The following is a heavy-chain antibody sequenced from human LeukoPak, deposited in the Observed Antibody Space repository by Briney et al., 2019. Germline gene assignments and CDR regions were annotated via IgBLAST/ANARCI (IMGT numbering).Heavy chain of an antibody. Sequence: ASVKVSCKASGYTFTDYSVHWVRQAPGQGLEWMGWINPNSGGTNYAKKFQGRVTMTRDKSISTAYMDLSRLRSDDTAVYYCARFDFWSGSVDYWGQGTLVTVSS. D-gene: IGHD3-3*01. CDR3: ARFDFWSGSVDY. CDR2: INPNSGGT. CDR1: GYTFTDYS. V-gene: IGHV1-2*02. J-gene: IGHJ4*02.